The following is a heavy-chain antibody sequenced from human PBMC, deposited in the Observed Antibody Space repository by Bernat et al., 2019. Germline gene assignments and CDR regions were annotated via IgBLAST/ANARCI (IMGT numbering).Heavy chain of an antibody. V-gene: IGHV3-33*01. J-gene: IGHJ3*02. CDR1: GFTFSSYG. CDR3: ARDSGSYSGDAFDI. D-gene: IGHD1-26*01. Sequence: QVQLVESGGGVVQPGRSLRLSCAASGFTFSSYGMHWVRQAPGKGLEWVAVIWYDGSNKYYADSVKGRFTISRDNSKNTLYLQMNSLRAEDTAVYYCARDSGSYSGDAFDIWGQGTMVTVSS. CDR2: IWYDGSNK.